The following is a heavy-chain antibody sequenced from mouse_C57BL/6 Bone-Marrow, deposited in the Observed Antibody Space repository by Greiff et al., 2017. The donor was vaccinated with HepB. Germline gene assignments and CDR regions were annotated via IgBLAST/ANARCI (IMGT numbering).Heavy chain of an antibody. J-gene: IGHJ3*01. CDR1: GFNIKDDY. Sequence: VQLQQSGAELVRPGASVKLSCTASGFNIKDDYMHWVKQRPEQGLEWIGWIDPENGDTEYDSKFQCKATITADTSSNTAYLQLSSLTSEDTAVYYCPTYVSYWGQGTLVTVSA. V-gene: IGHV14-4*01. CDR2: IDPENGDT. CDR3: PTYVSY.